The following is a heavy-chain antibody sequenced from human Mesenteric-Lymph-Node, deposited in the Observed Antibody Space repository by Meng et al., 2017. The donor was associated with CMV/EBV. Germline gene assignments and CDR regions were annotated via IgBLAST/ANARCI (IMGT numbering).Heavy chain of an antibody. CDR2: VRSDERSA. CDR3: ARDQKIFGVANYFDY. Sequence: GESLKISCAASGFTFSNYWMHWVRQAPGKGLVWVSRVRSDERSASYADSVRGRFTISRDNSKNTLYLQMNSLRAEDTAVYYCARDQKIFGVANYFDYWGQGTLVTVSS. J-gene: IGHJ4*02. V-gene: IGHV3-74*01. D-gene: IGHD3-3*01. CDR1: GFTFSNYW.